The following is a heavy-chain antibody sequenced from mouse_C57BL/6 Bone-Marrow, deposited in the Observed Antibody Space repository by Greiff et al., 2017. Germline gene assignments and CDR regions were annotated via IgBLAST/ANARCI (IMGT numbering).Heavy chain of an antibody. D-gene: IGHD1-1*01. CDR3: ARSDYGSPYYFDY. J-gene: IGHJ2*01. V-gene: IGHV1-26*01. CDR2: INPNNGGT. Sequence: QLQQSGPELVKPGASVKISCTASGYTFTDYYMNWVKQSHGKSLEWIGDINPNNGGTSYNQKFKGKATLTVDKSSSTAYMELRSLTSEDSAVYYCARSDYGSPYYFDYWGQGTTLTVSS. CDR1: GYTFTDYY.